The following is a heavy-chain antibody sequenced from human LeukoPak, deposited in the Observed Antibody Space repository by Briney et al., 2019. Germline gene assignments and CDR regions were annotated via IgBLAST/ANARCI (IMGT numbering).Heavy chain of an antibody. Sequence: GKSLRLSCAASGFTFADHAMHWVRQAPGKGLEWVSGITWNSGNIDYADSVKGRFGISRDNAKNSVYLQMNNLRAEDTALYYCAKVPGGGLTPHFDFWGQGVLVTVSS. V-gene: IGHV3-9*01. D-gene: IGHD3-10*01. CDR3: AKVPGGGLTPHFDF. CDR1: GFTFADHA. J-gene: IGHJ4*02. CDR2: ITWNSGNI.